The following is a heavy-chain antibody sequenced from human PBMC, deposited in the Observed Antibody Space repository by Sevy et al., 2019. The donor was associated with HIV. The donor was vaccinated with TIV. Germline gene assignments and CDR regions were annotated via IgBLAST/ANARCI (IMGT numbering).Heavy chain of an antibody. V-gene: IGHV1-2*02. CDR1: GYIFTDYY. CDR2: INSDSGVT. CDR3: ARLTRKPTSDLYGMDV. J-gene: IGHJ6*02. Sequence: ASVKVSCKASGYIFTDYYIHWVRQAPGQGLEWMAWINSDSGVTNYSQRFQGEVTVTRDTSLSTAYLELIRLRSNDTAIYYCARLTRKPTSDLYGMDVWGQGTTVTVSS. D-gene: IGHD4-17*01.